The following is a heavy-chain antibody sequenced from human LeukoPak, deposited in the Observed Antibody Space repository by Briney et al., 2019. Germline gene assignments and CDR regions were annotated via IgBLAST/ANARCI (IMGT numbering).Heavy chain of an antibody. CDR2: IYYSGST. D-gene: IGHD3-22*01. CDR3: ARDAYYYDSSGYYSGWFDP. Sequence: SQTLSLTRTVSGGSISSGGYYWSWIRQHPGKGLEWIGYIYYSGSTYYNPSLKSRVTISVDTSKNQFSLKLSSVTAADTAVYYCARDAYYYDSSGYYSGWFDPWGQGTLVTVSS. V-gene: IGHV4-31*03. CDR1: GGSISSGGYY. J-gene: IGHJ5*02.